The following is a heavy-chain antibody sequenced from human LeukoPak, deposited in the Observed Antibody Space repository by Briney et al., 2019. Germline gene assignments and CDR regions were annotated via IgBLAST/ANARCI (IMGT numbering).Heavy chain of an antibody. Sequence: GGTLRLSCAASGFTFSSYSMNWVRQAPGKGLEWVSYISSSSSTIYYADSVKGRFTISRDNAKNSLYLQMNSLRAEDTAVYYCARVHGAFDIWGQGTMVTVSS. CDR1: GFTFSSYS. V-gene: IGHV3-48*01. J-gene: IGHJ3*02. CDR2: ISSSSSTI. CDR3: ARVHGAFDI.